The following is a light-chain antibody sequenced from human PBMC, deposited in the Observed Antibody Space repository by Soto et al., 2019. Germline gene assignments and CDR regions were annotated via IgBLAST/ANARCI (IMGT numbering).Light chain of an antibody. V-gene: IGLV2-8*01. Sequence: QSVLTQPPSASGSPGQSVTLSCTGTSSDVGAYDFVSWYQQHPGKAHKLVIFEVSKRPSGVPDRFSGSKSGNTASLTVSGLQAEDEADYYCSSYAGSNDFVFGTGTKVTVL. CDR3: SSYAGSNDFV. J-gene: IGLJ1*01. CDR1: SSDVGAYDF. CDR2: EVS.